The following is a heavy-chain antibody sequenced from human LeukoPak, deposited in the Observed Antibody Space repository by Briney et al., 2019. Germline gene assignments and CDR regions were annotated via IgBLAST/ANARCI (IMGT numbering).Heavy chain of an antibody. Sequence: ASVKVSCKASGYTFTSYGISWVRQAPGQGLEWMGWINPNSGGTNYAQKFQGRVTMTRDTSISTAYMELSRLRSDDTAVYYCARVVPADTGYYYYYYMDVWGKGTTVTVSS. CDR1: GYTFTSYG. CDR2: INPNSGGT. D-gene: IGHD2-2*01. V-gene: IGHV1-2*02. CDR3: ARVVPADTGYYYYYYMDV. J-gene: IGHJ6*03.